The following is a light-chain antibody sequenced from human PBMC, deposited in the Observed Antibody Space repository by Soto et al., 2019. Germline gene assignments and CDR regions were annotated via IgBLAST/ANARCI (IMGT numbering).Light chain of an antibody. CDR1: SSNVGADNY. CDR2: EVS. V-gene: IGLV2-8*01. J-gene: IGLJ2*01. CDR3: SSYAGNNILL. Sequence: QSALTQPPSASGSPGQSVTISCTGTSSNVGADNYVSWYQQHPGKAPKLMIYEVSKWPSGVPDRFSGSKSGNTASLTVSGLQAEDEADYYCSSYAGNNILLFGGGTKLTVL.